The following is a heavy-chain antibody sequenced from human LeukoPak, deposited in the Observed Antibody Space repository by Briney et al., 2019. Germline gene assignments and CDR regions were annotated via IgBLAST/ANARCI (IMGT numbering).Heavy chain of an antibody. CDR2: ISGSGGST. Sequence: GGSLRLSCAASGFTFSSYAMSWVRQAPGKGLEWVSAISGSGGSTYYADSVKGRFTISRDNSKNTLYLQMNSLRAEDTAVYYCAKGLGYCSSTSCDGAYCYGMDVWGQGTTVTVSS. J-gene: IGHJ6*02. CDR1: GFTFSSYA. CDR3: AKGLGYCSSTSCDGAYCYGMDV. V-gene: IGHV3-23*01. D-gene: IGHD2-2*01.